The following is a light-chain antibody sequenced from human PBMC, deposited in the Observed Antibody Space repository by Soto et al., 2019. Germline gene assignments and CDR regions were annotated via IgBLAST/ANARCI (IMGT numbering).Light chain of an antibody. J-gene: IGLJ1*01. CDR3: SSYTSSSTPYV. CDR2: DVT. V-gene: IGLV2-14*01. Sequence: QSVLTQPASVSGSPGQSITISCTGTSSDVGGYNYVSWYQQHPVKAPKLMIYDVTNRPSGVSDRFSGSKSGNTASLTISGLQAEDEADYYCSSYTSSSTPYVFGTETKVPVL. CDR1: SSDVGGYNY.